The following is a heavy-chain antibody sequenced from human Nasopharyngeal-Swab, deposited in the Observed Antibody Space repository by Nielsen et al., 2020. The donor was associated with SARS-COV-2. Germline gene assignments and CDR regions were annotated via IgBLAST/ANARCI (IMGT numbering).Heavy chain of an antibody. J-gene: IGHJ4*02. D-gene: IGHD6-19*01. CDR3: ARERFGAVAGTGVLFDY. CDR2: IKQDGSEK. V-gene: IGHV3-7*01. CDR1: GFTFSSYW. Sequence: GESLKISCAASGFTFSSYWMSWVRQAPGKGLEWVANIKQDGSEKYYVDSVKGRFTISRDNAKNSLYLQMNSLRAEDTAVYYCARERFGAVAGTGVLFDYWDQGTLVTVSS.